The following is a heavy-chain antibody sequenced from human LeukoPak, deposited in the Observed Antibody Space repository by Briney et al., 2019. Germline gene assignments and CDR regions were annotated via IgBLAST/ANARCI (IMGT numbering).Heavy chain of an antibody. V-gene: IGHV1-46*01. CDR2: VYATGGTT. CDR3: ATEAPRSYYFDY. J-gene: IGHJ4*02. CDR1: EGTFTYYH. Sequence: GASVKVSCKASEGTFTYYHIHWVRQAPGQGVEWMGAVYATGGTTINTQNFQGRVTMTRDTSTGTVYMEPSSLRFEDTAMYYCATEAPRSYYFDYWGQGILVTVSS.